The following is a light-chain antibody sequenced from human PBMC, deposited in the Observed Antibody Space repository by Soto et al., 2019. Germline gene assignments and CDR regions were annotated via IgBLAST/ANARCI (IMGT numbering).Light chain of an antibody. CDR2: VNS. Sequence: QAVVTQPPSVSGAPGQRVTISCTGSTSNIGAGYDVHWYQQLPGTAPKLLIYVNSNRPSGVPDRFSGSKSGTSASLAITGLQAEDEADYYCQSYDSSLSGWLFGGGTQLTVL. J-gene: IGLJ2*01. V-gene: IGLV1-40*01. CDR3: QSYDSSLSGWL. CDR1: TSNIGAGYD.